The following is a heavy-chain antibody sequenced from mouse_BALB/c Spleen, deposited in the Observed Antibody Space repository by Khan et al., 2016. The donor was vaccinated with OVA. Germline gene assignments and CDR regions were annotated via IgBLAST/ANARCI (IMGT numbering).Heavy chain of an antibody. CDR1: GYIFTNYV. CDR3: ARGNWQSYYFDY. V-gene: IGHV1S136*01. J-gene: IGHJ2*01. Sequence: VQLKQSGPELVKPGASVKMSCKASGYIFTNYVLHWVKQQSGQGLEWIGNINPYNGGTKYNEKFKGKATLASDKSSITAYMELSSLTSEDSAVYYCARGNWQSYYFDYWGQDTTLTLSS. CDR2: INPYNGGT. D-gene: IGHD4-1*01.